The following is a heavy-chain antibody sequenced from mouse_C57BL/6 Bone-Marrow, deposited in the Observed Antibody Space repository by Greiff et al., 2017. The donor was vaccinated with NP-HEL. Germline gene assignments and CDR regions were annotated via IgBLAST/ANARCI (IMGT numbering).Heavy chain of an antibody. CDR1: GYTFTSYW. Sequence: QVQLQQPGADLVKPGASVKLSCKASGYTFTSYWIGRIDPNSGGTKFNEKFKTKATLTVDKPSSTAYMQLSSLTSEDSAVYYCARYYYGSRGWYFDVGGTGTTVTVSS. D-gene: IGHD1-1*01. CDR3: ARYYYGSRGWYFDV. V-gene: IGHV1-72*01. J-gene: IGHJ1*03. CDR2: IDPNSGGT.